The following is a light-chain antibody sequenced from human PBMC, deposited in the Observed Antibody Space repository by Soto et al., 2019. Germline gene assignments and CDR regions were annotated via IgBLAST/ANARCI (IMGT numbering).Light chain of an antibody. Sequence: QSALTQPASVSGSPGQSITISCTGTSSDVGGYNYVSWYQQHPGKAPKLMIYDVSNRPSGVSNRFSGSKSGNTASLTISGLQAEDEPDYYCSSSTTISPHVVFGGGTKLTVL. CDR3: SSSTTISPHVV. J-gene: IGLJ2*01. V-gene: IGLV2-14*01. CDR2: DVS. CDR1: SSDVGGYNY.